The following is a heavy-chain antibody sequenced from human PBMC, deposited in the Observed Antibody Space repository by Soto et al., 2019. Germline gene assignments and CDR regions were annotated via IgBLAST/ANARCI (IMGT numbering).Heavy chain of an antibody. Sequence: QVQLVQSGAEVREPGSSVTVSCKASGGTFGNSAISWVRQAPGQGLEWMGGILPIFSTPDYAQKFQGRVTITSDESKSSSYMELSSLRSDDTAVYYCAGDEVRLQLGVNYCYATDVWGQGTTVTVSS. CDR3: AGDEVRLQLGVNYCYATDV. CDR1: GGTFGNSA. CDR2: ILPIFSTP. D-gene: IGHD5-12*01. V-gene: IGHV1-69*05. J-gene: IGHJ6*02.